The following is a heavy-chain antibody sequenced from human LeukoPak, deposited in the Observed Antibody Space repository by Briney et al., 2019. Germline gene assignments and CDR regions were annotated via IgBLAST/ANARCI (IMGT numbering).Heavy chain of an antibody. J-gene: IGHJ4*02. CDR3: ARDNGWSADF. Sequence: PGGSLRLSCAASGFTFSNYAMSWVRQAPGKGLEWVANIKQDGSAKPYVDSVKGRFTISRDNAKNSLFLQMNSLRAEDTAVYYCARDNGWSADFWGQGTLVTVSS. CDR1: GFTFSNYA. D-gene: IGHD2-15*01. CDR2: IKQDGSAK. V-gene: IGHV3-7*03.